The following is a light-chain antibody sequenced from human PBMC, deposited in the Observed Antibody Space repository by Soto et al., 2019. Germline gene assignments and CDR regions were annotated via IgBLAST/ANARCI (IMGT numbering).Light chain of an antibody. Sequence: QSALTQAPSASGSPGQSVTISCTGTSSDDGGYNYVSWYQQHPGKAPKLMIYEVSKRPSGVPDRFSGSKSGNTASLTVSGLQAEDEADYYCSSYAGSNNYVFGTGTKVTVL. CDR1: SSDDGGYNY. CDR2: EVS. V-gene: IGLV2-8*01. J-gene: IGLJ1*01. CDR3: SSYAGSNNYV.